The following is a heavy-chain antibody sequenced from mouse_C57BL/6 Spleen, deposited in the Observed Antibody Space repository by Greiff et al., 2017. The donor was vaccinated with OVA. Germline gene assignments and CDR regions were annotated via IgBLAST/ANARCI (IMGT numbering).Heavy chain of an antibody. Sequence: QVQLQQPGAELVMPGASVKLSCKASGYTFTSYWMHWVKQRPGQGLEWIGEIDPSDSYTNYNQQFKGKSTLTVDKSSSTAYMQLSSLTSEDSAVYYCARNYGSSYFDYWGQGTTLTVSS. J-gene: IGHJ2*01. CDR3: ARNYGSSYFDY. CDR2: IDPSDSYT. D-gene: IGHD1-1*01. CDR1: GYTFTSYW. V-gene: IGHV1-69*01.